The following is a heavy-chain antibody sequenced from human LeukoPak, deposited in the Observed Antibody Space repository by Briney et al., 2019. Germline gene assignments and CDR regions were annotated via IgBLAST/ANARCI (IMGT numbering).Heavy chain of an antibody. CDR1: GFTFDDYA. V-gene: IGHV3-9*01. D-gene: IGHD6-19*01. J-gene: IGHJ4*02. Sequence: GGSLRLSCAASGFTFDDYAMHWVRQAPGKGLEWVSGISWNSGSIGYADSVKGRFTISRDNAKNSLYLQMNSLRAEDTALYYCAKDIVAGTLGGYFDYWGQGTLVTVSS. CDR3: AKDIVAGTLGGYFDY. CDR2: ISWNSGSI.